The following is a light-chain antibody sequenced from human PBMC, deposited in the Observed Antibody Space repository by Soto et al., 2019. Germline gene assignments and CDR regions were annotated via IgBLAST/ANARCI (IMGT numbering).Light chain of an antibody. J-gene: IGLJ2*01. CDR2: EVS. CDR1: SSDVGSYDL. V-gene: IGLV2-23*02. CDR3: SSYAGASTYVV. Sequence: QSALTQPASVSGSPGQSITISCTGTSSDVGSYDLVSWYQQHPDKAPKLMIYEVSKRPSGVSNRFSGSKSGNTASLTISGLQAEDESDYYCSSYAGASTYVVFGGGTKLTVL.